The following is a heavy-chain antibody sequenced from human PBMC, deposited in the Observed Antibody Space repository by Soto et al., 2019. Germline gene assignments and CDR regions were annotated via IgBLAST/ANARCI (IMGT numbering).Heavy chain of an antibody. CDR2: IIPIFGTA. J-gene: IGHJ1*01. CDR3: ARVRRGSGYPSHFQH. V-gene: IGHV1-69*13. Sequence: SVKVSCKAAGGTFSSYAISWVRQAPGQGLEWMGGIIPIFGTANYAQKFQGRVTITADESTSTAYMELSSLRSEDTAVYYCARVRRGSGYPSHFQHWGQGTLVTVSS. CDR1: GGTFSSYA. D-gene: IGHD3-3*01.